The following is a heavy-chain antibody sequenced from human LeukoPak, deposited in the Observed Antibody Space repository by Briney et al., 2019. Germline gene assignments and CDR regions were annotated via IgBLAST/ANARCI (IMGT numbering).Heavy chain of an antibody. CDR2: ISGSGGST. J-gene: IGHJ5*02. CDR1: GFTFSSYA. V-gene: IGHV3-23*01. CDR3: AKDQQWLATYNWFDP. Sequence: GGSLRLSCAASGFTFSSYAMSWVRQAPGNGLEWVSAISGSGGSTYYADSVKGRFTISRDNSKNTLYLQMNSLRAEDTAVYYCAKDQQWLATYNWFDPWGQGTLVTVSS. D-gene: IGHD6-19*01.